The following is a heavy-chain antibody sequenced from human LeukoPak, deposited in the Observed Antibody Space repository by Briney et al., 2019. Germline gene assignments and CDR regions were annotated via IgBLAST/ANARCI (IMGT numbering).Heavy chain of an antibody. D-gene: IGHD6-6*01. CDR2: ISGSGGST. Sequence: GGSLRLSCAASGFTFSSYAMSWVRQAPGKGLEWVSAISGSGGSTYYADSVKGRFTISRDNSKNTLYLQMNSLRAEDTAVYYCAKAWTAARHYGMDVWGQGTTVTVSS. CDR3: AKAWTAARHYGMDV. J-gene: IGHJ6*02. CDR1: GFTFSSYA. V-gene: IGHV3-23*01.